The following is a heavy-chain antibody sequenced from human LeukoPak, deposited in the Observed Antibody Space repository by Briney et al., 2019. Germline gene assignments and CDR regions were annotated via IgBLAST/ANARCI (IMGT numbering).Heavy chain of an antibody. V-gene: IGHV3-7*03. CDR3: AKARIPASGSYLSDY. Sequence: ETLSLTCTVSGGSISSSSYYWGWIRQAPGKGLEWVANIKQDGSEKYYVDSVKGRFTISRDNSKNTLYLQMNSLRAEDTAVYYCAKARIPASGSYLSDYWGQGTLVTVSS. D-gene: IGHD1-26*01. J-gene: IGHJ4*02. CDR2: IKQDGSEK. CDR1: GGSISSSSYY.